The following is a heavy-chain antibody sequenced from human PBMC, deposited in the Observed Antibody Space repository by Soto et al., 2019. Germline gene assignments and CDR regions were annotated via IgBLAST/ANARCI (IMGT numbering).Heavy chain of an antibody. CDR2: INHSGST. J-gene: IGHJ6*03. Sequence: SETLSLTCAVYGGSFSGYYWSWIRQPPGKGLEWIGEINHSGSTNYNPSLKSRVTISVDTSKNQFSLKLSSVTAADTAVYYCARKNRSIVVPAAMLYYYYYMDVWGKGTTVTVSS. CDR3: ARKNRSIVVPAAMLYYYYYMDV. CDR1: GGSFSGYY. V-gene: IGHV4-34*01. D-gene: IGHD2-2*01.